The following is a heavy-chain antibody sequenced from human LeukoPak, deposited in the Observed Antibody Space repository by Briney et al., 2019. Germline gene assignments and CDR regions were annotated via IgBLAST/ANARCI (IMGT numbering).Heavy chain of an antibody. D-gene: IGHD6-13*01. CDR1: GGSISSYY. Sequence: SETLSLTCAVSGGSISSYYWSWIRQPPRKGLDWIGYIYYSGSTNYNPSLKSRVTISVDTSKNQFSLKLSSVTAADTAVYYCASSIAAAGKRGYYFDYWGQGTLVTVSS. CDR2: IYYSGST. J-gene: IGHJ4*02. V-gene: IGHV4-59*01. CDR3: ASSIAAAGKRGYYFDY.